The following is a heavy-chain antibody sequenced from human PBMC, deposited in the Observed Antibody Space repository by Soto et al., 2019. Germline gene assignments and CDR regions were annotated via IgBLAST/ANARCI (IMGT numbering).Heavy chain of an antibody. CDR1: GFSLTTVGMG. CDR3: AHRNSRMFAFDI. CDR2: IYWDDDK. D-gene: IGHD3-10*02. V-gene: IGHV2-5*02. J-gene: IGHJ3*02. Sequence: SGPTLVNPTQTLTLTCTFSGFSLTTVGMGVGWIRQPPGKALDWLGIIYWDDDKRYSPSLDGRVTFIKDTSKNQVVLTMTNMDPVDTATYYCAHRNSRMFAFDIWGQGTLVTVSS.